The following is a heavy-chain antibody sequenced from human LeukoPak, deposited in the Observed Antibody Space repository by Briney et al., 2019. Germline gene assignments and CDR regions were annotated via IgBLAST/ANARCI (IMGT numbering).Heavy chain of an antibody. Sequence: PGGSLRLSCAASGFTFSNAWMSWVRQAPGKGLEWVGRIKSKTDGGTTDYAAPVKGRFTISRDDSKNTLYLQMNSLKTEDTAVYYCTTDPGLRELPSTYWGQGTLVTVSS. J-gene: IGHJ4*02. CDR1: GFTFSNAW. V-gene: IGHV3-15*01. CDR3: TTDPGLRELPSTY. D-gene: IGHD1-26*01. CDR2: IKSKTDGGTT.